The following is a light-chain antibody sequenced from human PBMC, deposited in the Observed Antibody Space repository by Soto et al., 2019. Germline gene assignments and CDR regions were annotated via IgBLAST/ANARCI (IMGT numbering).Light chain of an antibody. CDR2: GAS. CDR1: QSVRNSY. V-gene: IGKV3-20*01. J-gene: IGKJ2*01. Sequence: EILLTQSPGTLSLSPGERATLSCRASQSVRNSYLAWYQQKPGQAPRLLIYGASGRATGIPDRFSGSGSGTDVTLTISRLEPEDFSVYYGQQYGSSPYTFGQGTKLEI. CDR3: QQYGSSPYT.